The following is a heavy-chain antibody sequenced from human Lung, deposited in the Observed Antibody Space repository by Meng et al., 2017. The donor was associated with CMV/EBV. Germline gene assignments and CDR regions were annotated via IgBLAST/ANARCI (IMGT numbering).Heavy chain of an antibody. Sequence: SLRLXCAASGFTFDDYAMHWVRQAPGKGLEWVSCISWNSGSIGYADSGKGRFTISRDNAKNSLYLEMNSMRAEDTALYYCAKGIAGVAVAGRACDMWGQGXMVTVS. D-gene: IGHD6-19*01. J-gene: IGHJ3*02. V-gene: IGHV3-9*01. CDR3: AKGIAGVAVAGRACDM. CDR2: ISWNSGSI. CDR1: GFTFDDYA.